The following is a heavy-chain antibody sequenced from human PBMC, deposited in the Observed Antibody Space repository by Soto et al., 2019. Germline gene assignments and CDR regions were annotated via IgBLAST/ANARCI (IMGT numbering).Heavy chain of an antibody. V-gene: IGHV4-31*03. D-gene: IGHD6-6*01. CDR3: ARDGREQLSWFDP. Sequence: QVQLQESGPGLVKPSQTLSLTCTVSGGSISSGGYYWSWIRQHPGKGLEWIGYIYYSGSTYYKPSIKSRVNISVDTSKNQFSLKLRSVTAADTAVYYCARDGREQLSWFDPWGQGTLVTVSS. CDR2: IYYSGST. CDR1: GGSISSGGYY. J-gene: IGHJ5*02.